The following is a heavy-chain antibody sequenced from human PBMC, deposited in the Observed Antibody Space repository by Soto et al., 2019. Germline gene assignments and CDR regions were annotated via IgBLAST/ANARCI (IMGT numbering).Heavy chain of an antibody. CDR3: ARDLVPLSDDILTGYYRFLGSYYFDY. J-gene: IGHJ4*02. CDR1: GFTFSSYW. D-gene: IGHD3-9*01. Sequence: GGSLRLSCAASGFTFSSYWMSWVRQAPGKGLEWVANIKQDGSEKYYVDSVKGRFTISRDNAKNSLYLQMNSLRAEDTAVYYCARDLVPLSDDILTGYYRFLGSYYFDYWGQGTLVTVSS. CDR2: IKQDGSEK. V-gene: IGHV3-7*01.